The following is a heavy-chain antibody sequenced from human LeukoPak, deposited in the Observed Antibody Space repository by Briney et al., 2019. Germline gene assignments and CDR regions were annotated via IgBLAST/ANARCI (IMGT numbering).Heavy chain of an antibody. Sequence: AGGSLRLSCAASGFTVSSNYMSWVRRAPGKGLEWVSVIYSGGSTYYADSVRGRFTISRDNSKNTLYLPMNSLRAEDTAVYYCAIMVIPYYFDYWGQGTLVTVSS. CDR1: GFTVSSNY. J-gene: IGHJ4*02. CDR3: AIMVIPYYFDY. D-gene: IGHD3-16*01. V-gene: IGHV3-66*02. CDR2: IYSGGST.